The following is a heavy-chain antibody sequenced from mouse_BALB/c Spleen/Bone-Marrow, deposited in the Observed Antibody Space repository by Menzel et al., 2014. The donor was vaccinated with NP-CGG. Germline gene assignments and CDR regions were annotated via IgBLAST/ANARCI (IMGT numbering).Heavy chain of an antibody. V-gene: IGHV5-6-5*01. CDR2: ISSGGST. Sequence: EVQLVESGGGLVKPGGSLKLSCAASGFTFSSYAMSWVRQNPEKRLEWVASISSGGSTYYPDSVNGRFTISRDNARNILYLQMSSLRSEDTATYYCARGRDYGSSYDAMDYWGQGTSVTVSS. J-gene: IGHJ4*01. CDR1: GFTFSSYA. CDR3: ARGRDYGSSYDAMDY. D-gene: IGHD1-1*01.